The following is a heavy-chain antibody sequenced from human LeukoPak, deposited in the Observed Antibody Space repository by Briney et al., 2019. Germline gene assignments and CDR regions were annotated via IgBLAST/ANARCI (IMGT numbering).Heavy chain of an antibody. V-gene: IGHV4-34*01. Sequence: GSLRLSCAASGFTFTSYSMNWVRQPPGKGLEWIGEINHSGSTNYNPSLKSRVTISVDTSKNQFSLKLSSVTAADTAVYYCARFQGDIVVVPAARSFDYWGQGTLVTVSS. D-gene: IGHD2-2*01. CDR2: INHSGST. J-gene: IGHJ4*02. CDR1: GFTFTSYS. CDR3: ARFQGDIVVVPAARSFDY.